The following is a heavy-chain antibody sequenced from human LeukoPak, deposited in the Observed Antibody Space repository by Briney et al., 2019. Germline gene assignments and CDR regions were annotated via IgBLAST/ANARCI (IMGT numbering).Heavy chain of an antibody. CDR2: VTPNGDSS. V-gene: IGHV1-46*01. J-gene: IGHJ4*02. Sequence: ASVKVSCKASGHTFTTFYIHWVRHAPGQGLEWMGIVTPNGDSSTYAQRFQGRVTMTRDMSTSTVYMELSSLRSEDTAVYYCAREPRVRDGYNFRPRAYWGQGTLVTVPS. D-gene: IGHD5-24*01. CDR3: AREPRVRDGYNFRPRAY. CDR1: GHTFTTFY.